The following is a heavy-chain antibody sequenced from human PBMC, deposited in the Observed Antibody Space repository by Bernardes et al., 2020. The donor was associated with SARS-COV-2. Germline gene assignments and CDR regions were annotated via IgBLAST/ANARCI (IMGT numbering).Heavy chain of an antibody. Sequence: GGSLRLSCAASGFTFSSYAMSWVRQAPGKGLEWVSAISGSGGSTYYADSVKGRFTIPRDNSKDTLYLQMNSLRAEDTAVYYCAKVKEYCNGCVCHSFDYYVMYVWRQGTTVTVSS. CDR2: ISGSGGST. CDR3: AKVKEYCNGCVCHSFDYYVMYV. CDR1: GFTFSSYA. J-gene: IGHJ6*02. V-gene: IGHV3-23*01. D-gene: IGHD2-8*02.